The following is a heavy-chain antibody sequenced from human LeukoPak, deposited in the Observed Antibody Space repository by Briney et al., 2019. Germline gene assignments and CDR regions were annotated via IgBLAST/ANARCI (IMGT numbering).Heavy chain of an antibody. Sequence: GGSLRLSCAASGFTLSGYSMNWVRQAPGKGLEWVSSISSSSSYIYYSDSEKGRFTISRDNAKNSMYLQMNSLRAEDTAVYYCARCGGGNPRWFDPWGQGTLVTVSS. V-gene: IGHV3-21*01. CDR2: ISSSSSYI. CDR1: GFTLSGYS. J-gene: IGHJ5*02. D-gene: IGHD4-23*01. CDR3: ARCGGGNPRWFDP.